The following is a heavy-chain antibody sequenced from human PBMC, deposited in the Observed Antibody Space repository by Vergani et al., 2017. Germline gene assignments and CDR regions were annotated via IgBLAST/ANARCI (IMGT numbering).Heavy chain of an antibody. J-gene: IGHJ6*02. V-gene: IGHV4-61*02. CDR1: GGSISRGSYF. D-gene: IGHD5-18*01. CDR2: IYTSGST. Sequence: QVQLQESGPGLVKPSQTLSLSCTVSGGSISRGSYFWTWIRQPAGKGLEWIGRIYTSGSTNYNPSLKSRVTISVDTSKNQFSLKLSSVTAADTAVYYCAREGYSYGYYYYYGMDVWGQGTTVTVSS. CDR3: AREGYSYGYYYYYGMDV.